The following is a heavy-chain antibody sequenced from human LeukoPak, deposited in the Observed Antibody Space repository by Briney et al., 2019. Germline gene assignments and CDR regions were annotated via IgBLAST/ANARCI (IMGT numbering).Heavy chain of an antibody. CDR1: GGSISSGSYY. D-gene: IGHD4-17*01. J-gene: IGHJ1*01. CDR3: ARDRMTSVTTYLGYRAEYFQY. CDR2: IYTSGST. Sequence: SETLSFTCTVSGGSISSGSYYWSWIRQPARKGLEWIGRIYTSGSTNYNPSLKSRVTVSVDTSKNQFSLKLSSVTAADTAVYYCARDRMTSVTTYLGYRAEYFQYWGQGTLVTVSS. V-gene: IGHV4-61*02.